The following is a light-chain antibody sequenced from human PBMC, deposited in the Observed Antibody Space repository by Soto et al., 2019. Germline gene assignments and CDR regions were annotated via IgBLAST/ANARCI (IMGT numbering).Light chain of an antibody. J-gene: IGKJ4*01. CDR1: QGVGST. Sequence: ELVLTQSPATLSVSPGERATLSCRANQGVGSTLAWYQQEPGRAPRLLIYDASTRAAGIPARFGGDGSGTEFTLTISGLQSDDFAVYYCQHYMTWPLTFGGGTRVEI. CDR2: DAS. V-gene: IGKV3-15*01. CDR3: QHYMTWPLT.